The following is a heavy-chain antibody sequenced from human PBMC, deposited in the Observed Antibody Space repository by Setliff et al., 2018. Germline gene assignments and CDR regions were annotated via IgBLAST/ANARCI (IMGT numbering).Heavy chain of an antibody. CDR3: ARGRNVAIRLLDS. CDR2: INHSGST. D-gene: IGHD6-6*01. V-gene: IGHV4-34*01. CDR1: GGTFSYYY. Sequence: SETLSLTCAASGGTFSYYYWTWIRQPPGKGLEWIGEINHSGSTSYNPSLESRVTISIDTSKNQFSLSLRYVTAADTAIYYCARGRNVAIRLLDSWSQGNLVTVS. J-gene: IGHJ4*02.